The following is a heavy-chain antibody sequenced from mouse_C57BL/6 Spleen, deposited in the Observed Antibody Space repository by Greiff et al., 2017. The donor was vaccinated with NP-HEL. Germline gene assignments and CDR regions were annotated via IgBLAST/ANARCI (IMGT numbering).Heavy chain of an antibody. CDR3: ARGGNDYAWFAY. J-gene: IGHJ3*01. V-gene: IGHV1-54*01. CDR2: INPGSGGT. CDR1: GYAFTNYL. D-gene: IGHD2-4*01. Sequence: QVQLQQSGAELVRPGTSVKVSCKASGYAFTNYLIEWVKQRPGQGLEWIGVINPGSGGTNYNEKFKGKATLTADKSSSTAYMQLSSLTSEDSAVYFCARGGNDYAWFAYWGQGTLVTVSA.